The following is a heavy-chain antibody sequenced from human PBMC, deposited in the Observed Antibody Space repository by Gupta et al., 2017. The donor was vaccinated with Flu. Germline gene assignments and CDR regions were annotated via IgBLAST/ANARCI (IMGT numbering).Heavy chain of an antibody. Sequence: QVQLQQWGAGLLKPSETLSLTCAVYGGSFSGYYWSWIRHPPGKGLEWIGEINHSGSTNYNPSLKSRVTISVDTSKNQFSLKLSSVTAADTAVYYCARGPLRNYDSSGYYYYWGQGTLVTVSS. D-gene: IGHD3-22*01. CDR2: INHSGST. CDR3: ARGPLRNYDSSGYYYY. V-gene: IGHV4-34*01. CDR1: GGSFSGYY. J-gene: IGHJ4*02.